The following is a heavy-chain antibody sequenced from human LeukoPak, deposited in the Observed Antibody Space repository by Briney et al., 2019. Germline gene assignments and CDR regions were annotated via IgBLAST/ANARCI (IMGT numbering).Heavy chain of an antibody. CDR2: IHYSGIT. J-gene: IGHJ4*02. CDR3: ASSGNYYFTLDY. Sequence: SRTLSLTCTVSGGPLSSGGYYWSWIRQPPGKGLEWIGYIHYSGITKYNPSVKSRVPISIDTSKNQFSLKLSSVTPADTAVYYCASSGNYYFTLDYWGQGTLVTVSS. D-gene: IGHD3-10*01. CDR1: GGPLSSGGYY. V-gene: IGHV4-61*08.